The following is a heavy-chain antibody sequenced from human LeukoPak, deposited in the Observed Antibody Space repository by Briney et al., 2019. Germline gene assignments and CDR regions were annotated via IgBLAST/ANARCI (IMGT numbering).Heavy chain of an antibody. CDR1: GGSFSGYY. Sequence: SETLSLTCAVYGGSFSGYYWSWIRQPPGKGLEWIGEINHSGSTNYNPSLKSRVTISVDTSKNQFSLKLSSVTAADTAVYYCARGDDSSGYYYYYYYMDVWGKGTTVT. J-gene: IGHJ6*03. CDR2: INHSGST. V-gene: IGHV4-34*01. CDR3: ARGDDSSGYYYYYYYMDV. D-gene: IGHD3-22*01.